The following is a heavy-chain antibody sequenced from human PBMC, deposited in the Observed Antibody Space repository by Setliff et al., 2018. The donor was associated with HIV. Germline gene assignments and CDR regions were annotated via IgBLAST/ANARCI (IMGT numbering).Heavy chain of an antibody. J-gene: IGHJ6*02. CDR2: ISPNFGHT. Sequence: GASVKVSCKASGYTFTTYGISWVRQAPGHGLEWMGWISPNFGHTNYAQNFLGRVTMTIDTSTSRAYLELRSLRSDGTAVYFCARLGSGWSDSYYYAMDIWGQGTTVTVSS. CDR1: GYTFTTYG. CDR3: ARLGSGWSDSYYYAMDI. D-gene: IGHD6-19*01. V-gene: IGHV1-18*01.